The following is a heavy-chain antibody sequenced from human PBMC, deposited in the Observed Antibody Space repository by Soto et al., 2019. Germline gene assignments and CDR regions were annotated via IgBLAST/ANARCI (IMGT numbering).Heavy chain of an antibody. V-gene: IGHV4-4*07. D-gene: IGHD1-26*01. CDR2: IFINGNT. CDR1: SGSVSTYY. J-gene: IGHJ4*02. CDR3: ARSGGSYNFDS. Sequence: QVQLQESGPGLVKPSETLSLTCTVSSGSVSTYYWSWIRQPAGKGLEWIGRIFINGNTNYNPSLRSRVTMSVDTSKGQCSLNLTSVTAADTAVYFCARSGGSYNFDSWGQGILVTVSA.